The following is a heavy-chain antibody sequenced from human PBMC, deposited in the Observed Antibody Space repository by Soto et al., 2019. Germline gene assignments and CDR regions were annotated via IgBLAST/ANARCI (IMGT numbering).Heavy chain of an antibody. CDR1: GGSVSSGSYY. J-gene: IGHJ5*02. D-gene: IGHD3-3*01. Sequence: KASETLSLTCTVSGGSVSSGSYYWSWIRQPPGKGLEWIGYIYYSGSTNYNPSLKSRVTISVDTSENQFSLKLSSVTAADTAVYYCARLGNYDSFPFDPWGQGTLVTVSS. V-gene: IGHV4-61*01. CDR3: ARLGNYDSFPFDP. CDR2: IYYSGST.